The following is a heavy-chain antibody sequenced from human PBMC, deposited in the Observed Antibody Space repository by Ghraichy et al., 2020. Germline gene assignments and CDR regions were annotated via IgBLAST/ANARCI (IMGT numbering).Heavy chain of an antibody. CDR3: ARFNWGTRVLENY. CDR2: INHSGST. J-gene: IGHJ4*02. Sequence: SETLSLTCAVYGGSFSGYYWSWIRQPPGKGLEWIGEINHSGSTNYNPSLKSRVTISVDTSKNQFSLKLSSVTAADTAVYYCARFNWGTRVLENYWGQGTLVTVSS. D-gene: IGHD7-27*01. CDR1: GGSFSGYY. V-gene: IGHV4-34*01.